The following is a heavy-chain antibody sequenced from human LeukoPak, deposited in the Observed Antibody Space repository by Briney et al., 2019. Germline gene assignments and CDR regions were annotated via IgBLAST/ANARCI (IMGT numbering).Heavy chain of an antibody. V-gene: IGHV3-74*01. J-gene: IGHJ4*02. CDR3: ARGEAVAGNDH. Sequence: GGSLRLSCAASGFAFSGYWMHWVRQAPGKGLVWLSRINGDGYSISYADSVKGRFTISRDNAKKTLYLQMNSLRAEDTAMYYCARGEAVAGNDHWGQGALVTVSS. CDR2: INGDGYSI. CDR1: GFAFSGYW. D-gene: IGHD6-19*01.